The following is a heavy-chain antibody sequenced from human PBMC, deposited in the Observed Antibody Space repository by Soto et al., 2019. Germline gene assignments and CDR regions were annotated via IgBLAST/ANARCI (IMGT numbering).Heavy chain of an antibody. D-gene: IGHD3-3*01. Sequence: PGESLKISCKGSGYSFTNYWIGWVRQMPGKGLEWMGIIYPGDSDTRYSPSFQGQVTISADKSISTAYLQWSSLKASDTAMYYCARPMQLYYDFWSGPKDYYYYGMDVWGQGTTVTVSS. V-gene: IGHV5-51*01. CDR1: GYSFTNYW. CDR3: ARPMQLYYDFWSGPKDYYYYGMDV. CDR2: IYPGDSDT. J-gene: IGHJ6*02.